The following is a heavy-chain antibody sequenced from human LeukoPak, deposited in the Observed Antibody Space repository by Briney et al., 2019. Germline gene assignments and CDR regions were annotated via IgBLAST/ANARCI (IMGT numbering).Heavy chain of an antibody. J-gene: IGHJ4*02. V-gene: IGHV3-48*04. CDR3: ARDRGSITLVRGVNHY. CDR1: GFTFSTYS. Sequence: GGSLRLSCEASGFTFSTYSMNWVRQAPGKGLEWVSHISSGSSTTFYADSVKGRFTISRDNTRNSLSLQMNNLRAEDTAVYYCARDRGSITLVRGVNHYWGQGTLVTVSS. D-gene: IGHD3-10*01. CDR2: ISSGSSTT.